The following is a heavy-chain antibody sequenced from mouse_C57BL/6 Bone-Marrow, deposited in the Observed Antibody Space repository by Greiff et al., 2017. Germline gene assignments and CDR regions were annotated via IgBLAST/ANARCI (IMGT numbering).Heavy chain of an antibody. D-gene: IGHD1-1*01. Sequence: VQLQESGAELARPGASVKLSCKASGYTFTSYGISWVKQRTGQGLEWIGEIYPRIGNTYYNEKFKGKATLTADKSSSTAYMELRSMTTEDAAVYFYAKAIYATVADYWGQGTTLTVSS. V-gene: IGHV1-81*01. CDR2: IYPRIGNT. CDR1: GYTFTSYG. J-gene: IGHJ2*01. CDR3: AKAIYATVADY.